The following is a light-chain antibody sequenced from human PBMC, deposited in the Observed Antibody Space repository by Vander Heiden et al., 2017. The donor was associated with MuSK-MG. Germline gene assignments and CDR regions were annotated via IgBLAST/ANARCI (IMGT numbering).Light chain of an antibody. CDR2: GND. V-gene: IGLV1-40*01. CDR1: RSHIGAGYD. CDR3: QSYDSSLGGYV. J-gene: IGLJ1*01. Sequence: QSVLTPPPSVPGAPGQRVPISSTGSRSHIGAGYDVHWYQQLPGTAPKLLIFGNDNRPSGVPDRFSGSKSGTSASLAITGLQAEDEADDYCQSYDSSLGGYVFGAGTKVTVL.